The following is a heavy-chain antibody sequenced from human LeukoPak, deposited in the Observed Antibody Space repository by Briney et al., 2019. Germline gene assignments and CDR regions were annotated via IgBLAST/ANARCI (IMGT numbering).Heavy chain of an antibody. CDR3: ARGLQGYYDSLTGYYRGRYYFDY. Sequence: GGSLRLSCAASGFTFSSDGMHWVRQAPGKGMEWVSVITGSGSGADYGDSVKGRFTISRGNSQNTVHLQMNSLRAEDTAVYYCARGLQGYYDSLTGYYRGRYYFDYWGQGTLVTVSS. D-gene: IGHD3-9*01. CDR1: GFTFSSDG. J-gene: IGHJ4*02. CDR2: ITGSGSGA. V-gene: IGHV3-23*01.